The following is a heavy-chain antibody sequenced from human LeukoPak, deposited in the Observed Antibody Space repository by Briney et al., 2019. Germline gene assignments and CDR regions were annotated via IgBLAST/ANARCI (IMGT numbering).Heavy chain of an antibody. CDR1: GGSFSGYY. CDR3: ARDREDIVLLPGAKRKTWYFDY. D-gene: IGHD2-2*01. Sequence: PSETLSLTCAVYGGSFSGYYWSWIRQPPGKGLEWIGETNHSGSTNYNPSLKSRVTISVDTSKNQFSLKLSSVTAADTAVYYCARDREDIVLLPGAKRKTWYFDYWGQGTLVTVSS. CDR2: TNHSGST. V-gene: IGHV4-34*01. J-gene: IGHJ4*02.